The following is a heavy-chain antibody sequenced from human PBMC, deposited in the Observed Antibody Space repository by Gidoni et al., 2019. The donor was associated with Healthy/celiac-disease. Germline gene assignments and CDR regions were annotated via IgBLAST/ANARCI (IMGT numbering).Heavy chain of an antibody. Sequence: EVQLVQSGAEGKKPGESLKISCKGSGYSFTSYWIGWVRQMPGKGLAWMGIIYPGDSDTRYSPSFQGQVTISADKSISTAYLQWSSLKASDTAMYYCARHAIDRDGDTETYYYDSSGYLRLDYWGQGTLVTVSS. CDR2: IYPGDSDT. CDR1: GYSFTSYW. D-gene: IGHD3-22*01. CDR3: ARHAIDRDGDTETYYYDSSGYLRLDY. J-gene: IGHJ4*02. V-gene: IGHV5-51*01.